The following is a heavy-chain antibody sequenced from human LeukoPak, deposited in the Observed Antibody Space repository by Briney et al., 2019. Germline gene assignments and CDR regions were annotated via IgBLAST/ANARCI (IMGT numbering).Heavy chain of an antibody. CDR2: IHPDTSDT. D-gene: IGHD3-10*01. J-gene: IGHJ4*02. V-gene: IGHV5-51*01. Sequence: GESLKISCKGSGYSFTSYWIGRVRQMPGKGLEWMGIIHPDTSDTRYSPSFQGQVTISADKSISTAYVQWSSLKASDTAMYYCARAYGSSGFDFWGQGTLVTVSS. CDR1: GYSFTSYW. CDR3: ARAYGSSGFDF.